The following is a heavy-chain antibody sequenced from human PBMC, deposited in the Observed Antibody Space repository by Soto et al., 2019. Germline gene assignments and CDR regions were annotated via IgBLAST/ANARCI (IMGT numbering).Heavy chain of an antibody. J-gene: IGHJ4*02. V-gene: IGHV5-51*01. CDR1: GYSFPGFW. CDR3: ARRGAGYNYDY. CDR2: IFPADSET. D-gene: IGHD5-12*01. Sequence: PGESLKISCGASGYSFPGFWIGWVRQMPGKGLEWLGIIFPADSETRYSPSFQGQVTISADKSISTAYLQWSSLKASDTAMYYCARRGAGYNYDYWGQGTPVTVSS.